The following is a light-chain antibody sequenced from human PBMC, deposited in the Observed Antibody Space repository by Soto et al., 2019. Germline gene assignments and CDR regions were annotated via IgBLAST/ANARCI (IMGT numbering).Light chain of an antibody. V-gene: IGKV3-20*01. Sequence: EIALTQSPGTLSLSPGERATLSCRASQSVSSSYLAWYQQKPGQAPRLLIYGASSRATGIPDRFSGSGSGTDFTLIISRLEPEDFAVYYCQQYGSSPLFGQGTNVEIK. CDR2: GAS. CDR1: QSVSSSY. CDR3: QQYGSSPL. J-gene: IGKJ1*01.